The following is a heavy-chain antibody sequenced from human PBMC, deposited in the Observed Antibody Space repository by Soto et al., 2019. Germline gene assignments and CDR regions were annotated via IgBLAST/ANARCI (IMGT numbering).Heavy chain of an antibody. CDR1: GYTFTSYY. V-gene: IGHV1-46*01. D-gene: IGHD2-15*01. Sequence: AASVKVSCKASGYTFTSYYMHWVRQAPGQGLEWMGIINPSGGSTSYAQKFQGRVTMTRDTSTSTVYMELSSLRSEDTAVYYCARANWGYCSGGSCHNGGFDYWGQGTLVTVSS. J-gene: IGHJ4*02. CDR2: INPSGGST. CDR3: ARANWGYCSGGSCHNGGFDY.